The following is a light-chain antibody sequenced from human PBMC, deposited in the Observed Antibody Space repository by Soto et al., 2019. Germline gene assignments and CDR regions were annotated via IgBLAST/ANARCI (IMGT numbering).Light chain of an antibody. Sequence: QSALTQPASVSGSPGQSIAISCSGSSSDIGNYYLVSWYQHHPGKAPKVIIYEGDKRPSGVSNRFSGSKSGTTASLTISGLQAEDEADYFCCSFAGRNTYVFGTGTQLTVL. J-gene: IGLJ1*01. CDR1: SSDIGNYYL. V-gene: IGLV2-23*01. CDR3: CSFAGRNTYV. CDR2: EGD.